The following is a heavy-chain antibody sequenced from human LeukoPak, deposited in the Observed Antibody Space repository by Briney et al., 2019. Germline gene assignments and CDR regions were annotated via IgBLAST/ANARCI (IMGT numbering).Heavy chain of an antibody. V-gene: IGHV4-59*08. D-gene: IGHD6-19*01. Sequence: SETLSLTCTVSGGSISSLHWSWIRQPPGKRLEWIGSTYNSGSTNYNPSLKSRVTISVDMSKNQLSLKLSSVTAADTAMYYCAGGLQWLAHDCWGQGTLVTVSS. CDR1: GGSISSLH. CDR2: TYNSGST. J-gene: IGHJ4*02. CDR3: AGGLQWLAHDC.